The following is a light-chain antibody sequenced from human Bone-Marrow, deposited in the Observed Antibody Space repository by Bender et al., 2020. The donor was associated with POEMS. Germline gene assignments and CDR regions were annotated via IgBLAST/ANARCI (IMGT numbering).Light chain of an antibody. Sequence: QSALTQPPSASGSPGQSVTISCTGTSSDVGGYKFVSWYQQHPGKAPKLIIYEVSKRPSGVPDHFSGSKSGNTASLTIAGLQAEDEADYYCSSYTGTSTWVFGGGTQLTVL. J-gene: IGLJ3*02. CDR3: SSYTGTSTWV. CDR2: EVS. CDR1: SSDVGGYKF. V-gene: IGLV2-8*01.